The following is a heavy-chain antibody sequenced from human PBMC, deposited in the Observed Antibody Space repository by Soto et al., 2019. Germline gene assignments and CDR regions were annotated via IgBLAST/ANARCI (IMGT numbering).Heavy chain of an antibody. CDR2: ISYDGSNK. V-gene: IGHV3-30-3*01. D-gene: IGHD1-26*01. Sequence: QVQLVESGGGVVQPGRSLRLSCAASGFTFSSYAMHWVRQAPGKGLEWVAVISYDGSNKYYADSVKGRFTTSRDNSKNTLYLQMNSLRAEDTAVYYCARDLDSGSYYYYGMDVWGQGTTVTVSS. CDR1: GFTFSSYA. J-gene: IGHJ6*02. CDR3: ARDLDSGSYYYYGMDV.